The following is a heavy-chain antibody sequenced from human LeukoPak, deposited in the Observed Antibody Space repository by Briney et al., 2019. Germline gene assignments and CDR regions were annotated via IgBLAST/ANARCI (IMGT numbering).Heavy chain of an antibody. CDR3: ARDSSGYYAFDI. V-gene: IGHV4-59*12. CDR1: GGSISSYY. Sequence: PSETLSLTCTVSGGSISSYYWSWIRQPPGKGLEWIGEIYHSGSTNYNPSLKSRVTISVDKSKNQFSLKLSSVTAADTAVYYCARDSSGYYAFDIWGQGTMVTVSS. J-gene: IGHJ3*02. D-gene: IGHD3-22*01. CDR2: IYHSGST.